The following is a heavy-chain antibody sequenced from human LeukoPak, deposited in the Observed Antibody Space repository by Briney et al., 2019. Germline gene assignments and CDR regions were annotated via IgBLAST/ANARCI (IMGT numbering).Heavy chain of an antibody. CDR2: ISSSSSYI. J-gene: IGHJ4*02. V-gene: IGHV3-21*01. CDR1: GFTYSSYS. D-gene: IGHD5-24*01. Sequence: GGSLRLSCAASGFTYSSYSMNWVRQAPGKGLEWVSSISSSSSYIYYADSVKGRFTISRDNAKNSLYLQMNSLRAEDTAVYYCVRGPSKRWLQFGTFDYWGQGTLVTVSS. CDR3: VRGPSKRWLQFGTFDY.